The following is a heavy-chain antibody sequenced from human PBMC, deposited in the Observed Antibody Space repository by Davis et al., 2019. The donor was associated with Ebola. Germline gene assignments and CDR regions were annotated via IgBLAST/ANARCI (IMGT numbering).Heavy chain of an antibody. CDR3: ARGHGDYGNDAFDI. V-gene: IGHV4-30-2*01. CDR1: GGSISSSSYS. Sequence: SETLSLTCTVSGGSISSSSYSWSWIRQPPGKGLEWIGYIYYLGNTYYNSSLKSRVTMSVDRSKNQFSLNLTSVTAADTAVYYCARGHGDYGNDAFDIWGQGTMVTVSS. J-gene: IGHJ3*02. CDR2: IYYLGNT. D-gene: IGHD4-17*01.